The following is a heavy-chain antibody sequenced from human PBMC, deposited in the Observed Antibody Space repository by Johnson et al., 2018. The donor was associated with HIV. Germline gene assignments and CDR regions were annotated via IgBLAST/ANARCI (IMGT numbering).Heavy chain of an antibody. Sequence: VQLVESGGGLVQPGGSLRLSCAASGFTFSSYDMHWVRQPTGKGLEWVSGIGTAGDTYYADSVKGRFTIARDNSKNTLYLQMNSLRAEDTAVYYCAQDWARIAAAQVDIWGQGTMVTVSS. V-gene: IGHV3-13*01. D-gene: IGHD6-13*01. CDR2: IGTAGDT. J-gene: IGHJ3*02. CDR3: AQDWARIAAAQVDI. CDR1: GFTFSSYD.